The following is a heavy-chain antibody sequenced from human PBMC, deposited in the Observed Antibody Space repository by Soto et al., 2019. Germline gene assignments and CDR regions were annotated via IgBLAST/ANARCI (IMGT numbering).Heavy chain of an antibody. D-gene: IGHD3-16*02. Sequence: QVQLVESGGGVVQPGRSLRLSCAASGFTFSSYGMHWVRQAPGKGLEWVAVISYDGSNKYYADSVKGRFTISRDNSKNTLYLQMNSLRAEDTAVYYCAKVVDYVWGSYREYYFDYWGQGTLVTVSS. J-gene: IGHJ4*02. CDR2: ISYDGSNK. CDR3: AKVVDYVWGSYREYYFDY. CDR1: GFTFSSYG. V-gene: IGHV3-30*18.